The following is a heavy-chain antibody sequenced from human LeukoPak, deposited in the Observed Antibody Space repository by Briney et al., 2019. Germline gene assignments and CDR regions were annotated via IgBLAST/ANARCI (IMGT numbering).Heavy chain of an antibody. CDR2: ISTYNDDR. Sequence: ASVKVSCKASGYTFTTYAIHWVRQAPGQRLEWMGWISTYNDDRKYSPKFQGTVTITTDTSASTAYLELSSLRSEDTAVYYCARDKFLEWSSGFYGMDVWGQGTTVMVSS. CDR1: GYTFTTYA. CDR3: ARDKFLEWSSGFYGMDV. J-gene: IGHJ6*02. D-gene: IGHD3-3*01. V-gene: IGHV1-3*04.